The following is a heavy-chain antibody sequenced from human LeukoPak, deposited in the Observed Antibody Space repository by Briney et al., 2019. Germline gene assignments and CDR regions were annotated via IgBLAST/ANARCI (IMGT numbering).Heavy chain of an antibody. J-gene: IGHJ4*02. CDR2: TYYSGST. Sequence: SETLPLTCTVSGCSISRHHWSWIRQPPGKGLDWIGYTYYSGSTNYNPSLKIRVTVSVDTSKNQLSMRLSSVTAADTAVYYCARGSTADVVDYWGPGTLVTVSS. V-gene: IGHV4-59*11. D-gene: IGHD1-26*01. CDR1: GCSISRHH. CDR3: ARGSTADVVDY.